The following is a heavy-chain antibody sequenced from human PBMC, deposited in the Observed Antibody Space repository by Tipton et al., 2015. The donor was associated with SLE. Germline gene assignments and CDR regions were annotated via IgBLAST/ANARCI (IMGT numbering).Heavy chain of an antibody. J-gene: IGHJ4*02. D-gene: IGHD6-19*01. CDR2: IYTSGST. CDR3: ARPHSSGWSDFDY. V-gene: IGHV4-61*02. CDR1: GGSISSGSYY. Sequence: LRLSCTVSGGSISSGSYYWSWIRQPAGKGLEWIGRIYTSGSTNYNPSLKSRVTISVDTSKNQFSLKLSSVTAADTAVYYCARPHSSGWSDFDYWGQGTLVTVSS.